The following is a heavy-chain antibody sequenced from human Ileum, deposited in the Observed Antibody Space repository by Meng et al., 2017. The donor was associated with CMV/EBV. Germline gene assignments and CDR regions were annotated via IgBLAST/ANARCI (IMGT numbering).Heavy chain of an antibody. V-gene: IGHV3-30*02. Sequence: LHLGESGGGVVQPGRSLRLSCAASEFTFGSYGMHWVRQAPGKGLEWVAFIHYDGSEKYYGDSVKGRFTISRDNSKNTVFLQMKSLRTEDTAVYFCAKDRFSSSSTIDYWGQGTLVTVSS. CDR2: IHYDGSEK. CDR3: AKDRFSSSSTIDY. J-gene: IGHJ4*02. D-gene: IGHD6-6*01. CDR1: EFTFGSYG.